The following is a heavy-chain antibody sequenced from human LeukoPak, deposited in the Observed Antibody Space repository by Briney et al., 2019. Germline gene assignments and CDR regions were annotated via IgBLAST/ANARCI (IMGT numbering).Heavy chain of an antibody. CDR1: GFIFSTYG. CDR2: IRHDGSIK. D-gene: IGHD4-17*01. Sequence: GGSLRLSCAASGFIFSTYGMYWVRQAPGKGLEWVAFIRHDGSIKNYADSVKGRSTISRDNSKNTLYLQMNSLRAEDTAVYYCETTTDYGDYFGVNWGQGTLVTVSS. J-gene: IGHJ4*02. CDR3: ETTTDYGDYFGVN. V-gene: IGHV3-30*02.